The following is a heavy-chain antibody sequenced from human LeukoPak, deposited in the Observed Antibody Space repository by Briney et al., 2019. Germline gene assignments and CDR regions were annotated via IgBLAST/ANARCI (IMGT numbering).Heavy chain of an antibody. D-gene: IGHD4-23*01. V-gene: IGHV3-15*01. CDR3: TTAPYDGKDY. Sequence: GGSLRLSCEASRFTFSSVWMSWVRQAPGKGLEWVGGIKIKADGGATDYAPPVKGRFTVSRDDSKNTFYLQMNRLKTEDTALYYCTTAPYDGKDYWGQGTLVTVSS. CDR1: RFTFSSVW. J-gene: IGHJ4*02. CDR2: IKIKADGGAT.